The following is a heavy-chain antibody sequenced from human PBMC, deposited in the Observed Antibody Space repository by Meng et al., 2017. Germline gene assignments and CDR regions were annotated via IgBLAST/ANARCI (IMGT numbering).Heavy chain of an antibody. D-gene: IGHD6-19*01. J-gene: IGHJ3*02. CDR1: GGSFSGYY. V-gene: IGHV4-59*10. CDR2: IYTSGST. CDR3: ARSSRLDSSGWYGAFDI. Sequence: GSLRLSCAVYGGSFSGYYWSWIRQPAGKGLEWIGRIYTSGSTNYNPSLKSRVTISVDTSKNQFSLKLSSVTAADTAVYYCARSSRLDSSGWYGAFDIWGQGTMVTV.